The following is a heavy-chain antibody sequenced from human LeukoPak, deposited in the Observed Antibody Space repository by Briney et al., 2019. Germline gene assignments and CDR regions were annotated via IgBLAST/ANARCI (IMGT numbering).Heavy chain of an antibody. V-gene: IGHV3-66*01. CDR2: IYSGGST. CDR1: GFIVSSSY. CDR3: TRAGNYYDSSAPLFDY. Sequence: GGSLRLSCEASGFIVSSSYMSWVRQAPGKGLEWVSVIYSGGSTYYADSVKGRFAISRDNSKNTLYLQMNSLRAEDTAVYYCTRAGNYYDSSAPLFDYWGQGTLVTVSS. D-gene: IGHD3-22*01. J-gene: IGHJ4*02.